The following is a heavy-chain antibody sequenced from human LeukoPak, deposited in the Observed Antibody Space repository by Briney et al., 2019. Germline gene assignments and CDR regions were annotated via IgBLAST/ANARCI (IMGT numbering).Heavy chain of an antibody. CDR1: GYTFTSYG. J-gene: IGHJ3*02. Sequence: ASVKVSCKASGYTFTSYGISWVRQAPGQGLEWMGWISAYNGNTNYAQKLQGRVTMTTDTSTSTAYMELRSLRSDDTAVYYCAREHPVPYYDILTGYPIGAFDIWGQGTMVTVSS. CDR2: ISAYNGNT. D-gene: IGHD3-9*01. CDR3: AREHPVPYYDILTGYPIGAFDI. V-gene: IGHV1-18*01.